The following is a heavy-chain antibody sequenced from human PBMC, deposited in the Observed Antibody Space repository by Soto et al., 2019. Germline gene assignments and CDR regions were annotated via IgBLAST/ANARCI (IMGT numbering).Heavy chain of an antibody. CDR1: GFTSGTYA. V-gene: IGHV3-23*01. CDR3: AKDYVTVTPHYSSLSAV. J-gene: IGHJ3*01. Sequence: EVQLLESGGRLVQPGGSLTVSCAASGFTSGTYAITWVRQAPGKGLQWVSAISETSRAAYYADSVRGRFIISRDISKSTVHLQMNSLRAEDTAVYYWAKDYVTVTPHYSSLSAVWGQGTVVTVCS. CDR2: ISETSRAA. D-gene: IGHD6-13*01.